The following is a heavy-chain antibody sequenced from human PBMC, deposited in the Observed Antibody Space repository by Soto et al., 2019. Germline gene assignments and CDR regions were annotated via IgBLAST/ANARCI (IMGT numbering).Heavy chain of an antibody. Sequence: ASVKVSCKASGYPFTTYPIHWVRLAPGQSLEWMGWINAGNGNAQYSEKFQGRVTITRDTSASTAYMEVSSLRSEDTAVYYCAREYCSSASCYGPDFWGQGTLVTVSS. V-gene: IGHV1-3*01. CDR3: AREYCSSASCYGPDF. CDR1: GYPFTTYP. D-gene: IGHD2-2*01. CDR2: INAGNGNA. J-gene: IGHJ4*02.